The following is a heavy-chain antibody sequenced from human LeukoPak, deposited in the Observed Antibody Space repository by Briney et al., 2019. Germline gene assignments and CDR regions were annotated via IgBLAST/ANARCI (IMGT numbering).Heavy chain of an antibody. D-gene: IGHD6-19*01. CDR2: ISSSSSYI. Sequence: GGSLRLSCAASGFTFSSYSMNWVRQAPGKGLEWVSSISSSSSYIYYADSVKGRFTISRDNAKNSLYLQMNSLRAEDTAVYYCARAEYSPKPGIAVAGTTWFDPWGQGTLVTVSS. V-gene: IGHV3-21*01. CDR3: ARAEYSPKPGIAVAGTTWFDP. CDR1: GFTFSSYS. J-gene: IGHJ5*02.